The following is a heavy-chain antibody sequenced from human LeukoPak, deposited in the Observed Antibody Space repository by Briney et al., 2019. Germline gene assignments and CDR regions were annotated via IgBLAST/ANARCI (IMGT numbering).Heavy chain of an antibody. CDR2: INPNSGGT. CDR1: GYTFTGYY. Sequence: ASVKVSCKASGYTFTGYYMHWVRQAPGQGLEWMGWINPNSGGTSYAQKFQGRVTMTRDTSISAAYMELSRLRSDDTAVYYCARDLSGSHPPDYWGQGTLVTVSS. V-gene: IGHV1-2*02. CDR3: ARDLSGSHPPDY. J-gene: IGHJ4*02. D-gene: IGHD1-26*01.